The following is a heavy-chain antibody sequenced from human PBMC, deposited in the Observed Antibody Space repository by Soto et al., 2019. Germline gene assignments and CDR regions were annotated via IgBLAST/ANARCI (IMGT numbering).Heavy chain of an antibody. Sequence: LSLTCTVSGGSISSGGYYWSWIRQHPGKGLEWIGYIYYSGSTYYNPSLKSRVTISVDTSKNQFSLKLSSVTAADTAVYYCARELLYGSGSYYTLDYWGQGTLVTVSS. CDR2: IYYSGST. CDR3: ARELLYGSGSYYTLDY. J-gene: IGHJ4*02. V-gene: IGHV4-31*03. CDR1: GGSISSGGYY. D-gene: IGHD3-10*01.